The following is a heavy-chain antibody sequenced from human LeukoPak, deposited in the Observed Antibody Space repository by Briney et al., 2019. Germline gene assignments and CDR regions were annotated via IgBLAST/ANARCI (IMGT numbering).Heavy chain of an antibody. CDR2: IYYTGTT. CDR3: VRADMQWLVRRGFFDS. Sequence: SETLSLTCTVSGGSISSSLYHWGWIRQSPGKNLEWLGSIYYTGTTHYNPSLKSRVTISMDTSKNQFSLRLNSVTAADTAIYYCVRADMQWLVRRGFFDSWGQGTLVSVSS. J-gene: IGHJ4*02. D-gene: IGHD6-19*01. CDR1: GGSISSSLYH. V-gene: IGHV4-39*07.